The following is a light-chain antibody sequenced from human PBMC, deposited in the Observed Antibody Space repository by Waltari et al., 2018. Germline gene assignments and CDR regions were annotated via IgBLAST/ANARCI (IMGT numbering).Light chain of an antibody. CDR2: DVS. V-gene: IGKV3-20*01. J-gene: IGKJ1*01. CDR3: QHYVRVPVT. Sequence: EIMLTQSPGTLSLPPGERATLSCRARQIIFRALAWYQQNPGQAPRLLIYDVSTRASGIPDRFSCSGYGTDFSLTISRLEPEGFAVYYCQHYVRVPVTFGQGTKLEFK. CDR1: QIIFRA.